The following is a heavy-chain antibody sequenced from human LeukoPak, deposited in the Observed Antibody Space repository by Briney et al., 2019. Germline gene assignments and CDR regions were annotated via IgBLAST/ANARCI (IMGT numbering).Heavy chain of an antibody. CDR1: GASISSWY. J-gene: IGHJ4*02. Sequence: SETLSLTCTVSGASISSWYWSWIRQPPGKGLEWIGNIHGSGNTNYNPSLKSRLSMSLDTSRNQFSLNLTSVTAADTATYYYARETMLAGFASGLGFNYWGQGILVIVSS. CDR2: IHGSGNT. CDR3: ARETMLAGFASGLGFNY. V-gene: IGHV4-59*01. D-gene: IGHD6-19*01.